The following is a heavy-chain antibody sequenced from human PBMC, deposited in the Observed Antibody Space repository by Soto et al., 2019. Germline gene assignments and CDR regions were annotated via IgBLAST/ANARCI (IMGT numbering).Heavy chain of an antibody. CDR1: GGSFSGYY. CDR3: ARGGYSYGLGMYYFDY. Sequence: SETLSLTCAVYGGSFSGYYWSWIPQPPGKGLEWIGEINHSGSTNYNPSLKSRVTISVDTSKNQFSLKLSSVTAADTAVYYCARGGYSYGLGMYYFDYWGQGTLVTVSS. J-gene: IGHJ4*02. CDR2: INHSGST. D-gene: IGHD5-18*01. V-gene: IGHV4-34*01.